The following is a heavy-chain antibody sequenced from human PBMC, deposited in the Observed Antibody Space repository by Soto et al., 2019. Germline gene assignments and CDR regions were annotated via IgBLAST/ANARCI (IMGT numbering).Heavy chain of an antibody. CDR3: ARDVPTLVAVAGTIAFDI. J-gene: IGHJ3*02. CDR2: ISAYNGNT. V-gene: IGHV1-18*01. Sequence: ASVKVSCKASGYTFTSYAMHWVRQAPGQGLEWMGWISAYNGNTNYAQKLQGRVPMTTDTSTSTAYMELRSLRSDDTAVYYCARDVPTLVAVAGTIAFDIWGQGTMVTVSS. D-gene: IGHD6-19*01. CDR1: GYTFTSYA.